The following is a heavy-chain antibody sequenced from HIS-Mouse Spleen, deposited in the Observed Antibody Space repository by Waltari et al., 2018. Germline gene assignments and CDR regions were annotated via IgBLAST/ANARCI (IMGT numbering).Heavy chain of an antibody. CDR1: GFTFSSYG. Sequence: QVQLVESGGGVVQPGRSLRLSCAASGFTFSSYGMHWVRQAPGKGLEWVAVISKYGMNKSYADSVKGRFTISRDNSKNTLYLQMNSLRAEDTAVYYCAKEYSSSHNWFDPWGQGTLVTVSS. CDR3: AKEYSSSHNWFDP. J-gene: IGHJ5*02. V-gene: IGHV3-30*18. D-gene: IGHD6-13*01. CDR2: ISKYGMNK.